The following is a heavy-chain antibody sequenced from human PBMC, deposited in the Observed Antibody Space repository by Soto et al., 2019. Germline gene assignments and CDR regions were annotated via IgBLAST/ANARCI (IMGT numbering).Heavy chain of an antibody. CDR2: IYWNDDK. J-gene: IGHJ4*02. CDR3: AHTYGDYSFDY. CDR1: GFSLSTSAVG. Sequence: QITLKESGPTLVKPTQTLTLTCTFSGFSLSTSAVGVGWIRQPPGKALEWLAHIYWNDDKRYSPSLKSRLTITKDTSKNQVVLTMTNLDPVDTAIYYCAHTYGDYSFDYWGQGTLVTVSS. V-gene: IGHV2-5*01. D-gene: IGHD4-17*01.